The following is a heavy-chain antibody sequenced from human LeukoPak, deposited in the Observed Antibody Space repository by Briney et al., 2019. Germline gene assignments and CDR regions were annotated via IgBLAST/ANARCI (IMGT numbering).Heavy chain of an antibody. CDR3: AKTYAFVGANYFDY. CDR1: GFTFSTYA. V-gene: IGHV3-23*01. D-gene: IGHD1-26*01. CDR2: IGDTT. J-gene: IGHJ4*02. Sequence: GGSLRLSCAASGFTFSTYAMSWVRQAPGKGLEWVSAIGDTTYYADSVKGRFTISRDNSKNTLYLQMDNLRAEDAAIYYCAKTYAFVGANYFDYWGQGTLVTVSS.